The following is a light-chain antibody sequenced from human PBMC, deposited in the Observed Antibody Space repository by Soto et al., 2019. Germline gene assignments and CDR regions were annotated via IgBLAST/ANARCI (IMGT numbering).Light chain of an antibody. CDR2: GAS. J-gene: IGKJ2*01. CDR3: QQYGRSPLLYT. Sequence: ENVLTQSPGTLSLSPGESATLSCRASQSVTSNFLAWYQQRPGQAPRLLIYGASTRAAGVPDRFSGSGSGTDFTLTSTRLEPEDFAVYYCQQYGRSPLLYTFGQGTKLGV. V-gene: IGKV3-20*01. CDR1: QSVTSNF.